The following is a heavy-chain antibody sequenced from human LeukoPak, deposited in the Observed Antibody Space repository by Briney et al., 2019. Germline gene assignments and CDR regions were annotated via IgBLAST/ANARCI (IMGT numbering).Heavy chain of an antibody. CDR1: GFISSGSW. V-gene: IGHV3-7*03. Sequence: GGSLRLSCTASGFISSGSWMAWIRQAPGKGLEWVAILKKDGSEKYYVDSMKGRFTISRDNAKNSLFLQMNSLRAEDTAIYYCTTDTWYSAGHWGQGTLVTVSS. D-gene: IGHD2-15*01. J-gene: IGHJ4*02. CDR2: LKKDGSEK. CDR3: TTDTWYSAGH.